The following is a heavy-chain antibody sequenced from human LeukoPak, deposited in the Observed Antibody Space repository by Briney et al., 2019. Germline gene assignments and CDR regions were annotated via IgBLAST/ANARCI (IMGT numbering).Heavy chain of an antibody. CDR2: ISVGGNT. D-gene: IGHD1-26*01. Sequence: GGSLRLSCAASGFTFSSYAMSWVRQAPGKGPEGVSTISVGGNTYYADSVTGRGTISRDNSKNTLYLQMNSLRADDTAVYYCAKRIVRGDTPEYFQHWGQGTLVTVSS. CDR1: GFTFSSYA. CDR3: AKRIVRGDTPEYFQH. J-gene: IGHJ1*01. V-gene: IGHV3-23*01.